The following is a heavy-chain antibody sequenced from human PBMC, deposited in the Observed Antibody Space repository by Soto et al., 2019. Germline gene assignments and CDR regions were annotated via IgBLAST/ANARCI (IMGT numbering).Heavy chain of an antibody. J-gene: IGHJ6*02. CDR1: GGSISSSSCS. D-gene: IGHD2-2*01. CDR3: GRQPGHCGSTTCFGYYSVDV. Sequence: QLQLQESGPRLVKPSETLSLTCSVSGGSISSSSCSWGWIRQPPGKGLEWIGTIYFSEITHYNPSIEGRVAISADTPNNQLSLRLSSVTAADTAVYYCGRQPGHCGSTTCFGYYSVDVWGQGTTVTVS. V-gene: IGHV4-39*01. CDR2: IYFSEIT.